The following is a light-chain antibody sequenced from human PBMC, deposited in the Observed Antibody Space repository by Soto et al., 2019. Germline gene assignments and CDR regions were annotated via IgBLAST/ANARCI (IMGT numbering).Light chain of an antibody. CDR2: LEGSGSY. J-gene: IGLJ2*01. Sequence: QPVLTQSPSASASLGSSVKLTCTLSSGHSSYIIAWHQQQPGRAPRYLVNLEGSGSYNKGSGVPDRFSGSSSGADRYLTISSLQFEDEADYYCETWDTTTVVFGGGTQLTVL. CDR3: ETWDTTTVV. CDR1: SGHSSYI. V-gene: IGLV4-60*02.